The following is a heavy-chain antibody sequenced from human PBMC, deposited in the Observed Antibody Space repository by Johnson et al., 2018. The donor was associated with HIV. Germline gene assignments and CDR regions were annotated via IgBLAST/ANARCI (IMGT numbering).Heavy chain of an antibody. Sequence: QEQLVESGGGVVQPGRSLRLSCAASGFTFSSYAMHWVRQAPGKGLEWVAVIWYDGSNKYYADSVKGRFTISRDNSKNTLYLQMGSLTAEDMAVYYCARRRYSTSWQEAFDIWGQGTMVTVSS. CDR2: IWYDGSNK. D-gene: IGHD6-13*01. J-gene: IGHJ3*02. CDR1: GFTFSSYA. V-gene: IGHV3-30*14. CDR3: ARRRYSTSWQEAFDI.